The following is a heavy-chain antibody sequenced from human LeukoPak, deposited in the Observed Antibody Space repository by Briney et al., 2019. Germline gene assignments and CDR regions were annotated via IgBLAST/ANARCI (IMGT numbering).Heavy chain of an antibody. J-gene: IGHJ4*01. CDR1: GDTLTELS. V-gene: IGHV1-24*01. CDR2: FDPKEGER. Sequence: VSVTVSCKVSGDTLTELSMHWVRQAPGKGLEWMGGFDPKEGERVYAQNFQGRFTMTEDTSSGTAYMELNSLRSEDTAVYYCTTREIVVEPAQTSMVRGVLWRSDFWGHGTLVTVSS. CDR3: TTREIVVEPAQTSMVRGVLWRSDF. D-gene: IGHD3-10*01.